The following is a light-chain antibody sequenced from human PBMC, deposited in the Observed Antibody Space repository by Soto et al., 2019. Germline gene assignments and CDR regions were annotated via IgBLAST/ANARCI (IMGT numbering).Light chain of an antibody. CDR3: CSYAGSYV. CDR2: DVS. V-gene: IGLV2-11*01. J-gene: IGLJ1*01. Sequence: QSARTHPLSVSWSPGHSVTISCTGTSSDVGGYNYVSWYQQHPGKAPKLMIYDVSKRPSGVPDRFSGSKSGNTASLTISGLQAEDEADYYCCSYAGSYVFGTGTKVTVL. CDR1: SSDVGGYNY.